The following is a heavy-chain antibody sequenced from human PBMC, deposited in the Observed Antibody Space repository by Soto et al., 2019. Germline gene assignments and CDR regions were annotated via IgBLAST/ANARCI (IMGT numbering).Heavy chain of an antibody. V-gene: IGHV4-34*01. Sequence: PSQTLSLPRAVYGGTFIGYYGSRIRKPPGKGLEWIGEINHSGSTNYNPSLKSRVTISVDTSKNQFSLKLSSVTAADTAVYYCARYKGVMNYYYSGMDVWGQGTTVTVSS. CDR1: GGTFIGYY. CDR2: INHSGST. J-gene: IGHJ6*02. CDR3: ARYKGVMNYYYSGMDV. D-gene: IGHD3-16*01.